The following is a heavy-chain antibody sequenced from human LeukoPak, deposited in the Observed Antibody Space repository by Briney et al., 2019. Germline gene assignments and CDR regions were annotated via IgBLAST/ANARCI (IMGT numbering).Heavy chain of an antibody. J-gene: IGHJ5*02. CDR2: ISAYNGNT. CDR3: ARGPIVATGRIAVAGKHNWFDP. CDR1: GYTFTSYG. D-gene: IGHD6-19*01. V-gene: IGHV1-18*01. Sequence: ASVKVSRKASGYTFTSYGISWVRQAPGQGLEWMGWISAYNGNTNYAQKLQGRVTMTTDTSTSTAYMELRSLRSDDTAVYYCARGPIVATGRIAVAGKHNWFDPWGQGTLVTVSS.